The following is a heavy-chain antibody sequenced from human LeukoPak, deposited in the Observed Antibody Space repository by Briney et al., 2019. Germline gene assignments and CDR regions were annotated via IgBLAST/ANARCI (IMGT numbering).Heavy chain of an antibody. D-gene: IGHD3-9*01. CDR3: ARVTVLSYDILTANDAFDI. CDR1: GGSFSGYY. Sequence: SETLSLTCAVYGGSFSGYYWSWIRQPPGKGLEWIGEINHSGSTNYNPSLKSRVTISVDTPKNQFSLKLSSVTAADTAVYYCARVTVLSYDILTANDAFDIWGQGIMVTVSS. CDR2: INHSGST. J-gene: IGHJ3*02. V-gene: IGHV4-34*01.